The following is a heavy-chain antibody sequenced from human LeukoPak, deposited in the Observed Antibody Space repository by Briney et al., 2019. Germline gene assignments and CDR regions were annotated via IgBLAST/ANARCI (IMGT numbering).Heavy chain of an antibody. J-gene: IGHJ4*02. D-gene: IGHD4-17*01. CDR3: ARDFGYGDYFFDD. CDR2: LHTSGST. V-gene: IGHV4-4*07. Sequence: PSETLSLTCTVSGGSISNDYWSWIRQPAGEGLEWIGRLHTSGSTHYNPSLKSRVTMSVDTSKNQFSLKLSSVTAADTAVYYCARDFGYGDYFFDDWGQGTLVTVSS. CDR1: GGSISNDY.